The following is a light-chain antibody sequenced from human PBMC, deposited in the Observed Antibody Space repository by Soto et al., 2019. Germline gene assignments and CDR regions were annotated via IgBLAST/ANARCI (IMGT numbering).Light chain of an antibody. CDR1: QSDSSRF. J-gene: IGKJ1*01. V-gene: IGKV3-20*01. CDR3: QLYGSSWT. CDR2: STF. Sequence: EIVLTQSPGTLSLSPGARATLSCRASQSDSSRFLAWYQQKPGQAPRLLIHSTFRRDTGIPDRFSGSGSGTDFTLTISRLEPEDYAVYYCQLYGSSWTFGQGTKVEIK.